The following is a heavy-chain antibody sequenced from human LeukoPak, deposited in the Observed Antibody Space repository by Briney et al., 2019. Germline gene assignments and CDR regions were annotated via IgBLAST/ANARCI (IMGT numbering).Heavy chain of an antibody. J-gene: IGHJ4*02. CDR3: GYGSQGPFDY. D-gene: IGHD4-17*01. V-gene: IGHV4-30-2*01. CDR1: GGSISSGGYS. Sequence: SSQTLSLTCAVSGGSISSGGYSWSWIRQPPGKGLEWIGYIHHSGSTYYNPSLKSRVTISVDRSKNQFSLKLSSVTAADTAVYYCGYGSQGPFDYWGQGTLVTVSS. CDR2: IHHSGST.